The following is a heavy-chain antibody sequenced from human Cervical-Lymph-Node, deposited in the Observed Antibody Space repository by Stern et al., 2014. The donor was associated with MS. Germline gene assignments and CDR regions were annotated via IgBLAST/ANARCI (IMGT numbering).Heavy chain of an antibody. J-gene: IGHJ6*02. V-gene: IGHV1-46*03. CDR3: ARGQSFYGMDV. D-gene: IGHD6-19*01. CDR1: GFIFTSYH. CDR2: INSSGGGT. Sequence: QDQLVQSGAEVKKPGASVKVSCKASGFIFTSYHMHWVRQAPGQGLEWMGMINSSGGGTRYAQKFQGRVTMTRDSSTSTLYMELSSLRSDDTAVYYCARGQSFYGMDVWGQGTTVTVSS.